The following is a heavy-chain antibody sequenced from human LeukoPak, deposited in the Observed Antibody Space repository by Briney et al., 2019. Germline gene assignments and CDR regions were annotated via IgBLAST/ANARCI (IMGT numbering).Heavy chain of an antibody. J-gene: IGHJ4*02. CDR1: GFTFSSYG. D-gene: IGHD1-26*01. CDR2: IRYDGSKK. Sequence: RGGSLRLSCAASGFTFSSYGMHWVRQAPGKGLEWVTYIRYDGSKKYYADSLKGRFTISRDNSKNTLYLQITSLRAEDTALYYCAKEGEWDKLFFDNWGQGTLVTVSS. V-gene: IGHV3-30*02. CDR3: AKEGEWDKLFFDN.